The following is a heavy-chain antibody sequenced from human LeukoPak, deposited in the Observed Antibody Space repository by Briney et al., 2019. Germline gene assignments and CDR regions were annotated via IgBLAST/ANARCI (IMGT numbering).Heavy chain of an antibody. CDR2: ISGSGGST. J-gene: IGHJ6*02. V-gene: IGHV3-23*01. Sequence: GGSLRLSCAASGFTFSSYAMSWVRQAPGKGLEWVSGISGSGGSTYYADSVKGRFTISRDNSKNTLYLQMNSLRAEDTAVYYCAKGDSSSYYYYGMDVWGQGTTVTVSS. D-gene: IGHD6-13*01. CDR1: GFTFSSYA. CDR3: AKGDSSSYYYYGMDV.